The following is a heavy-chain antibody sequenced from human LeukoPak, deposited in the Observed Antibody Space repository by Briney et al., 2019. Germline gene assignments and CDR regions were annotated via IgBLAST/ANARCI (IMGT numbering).Heavy chain of an antibody. Sequence: ASVKVSCKASGYTFTSYGISWVRQAPGQGLEWMGWISAYNGNTNYAQKLQGRVTMTTDTSTSTAYMELRSLRSDDTAVYYCARAGWFGEHRESKYYYYGMDVWGQGTTVTVSS. CDR2: ISAYNGNT. CDR1: GYTFTSYG. V-gene: IGHV1-18*01. CDR3: ARAGWFGEHRESKYYYYGMDV. D-gene: IGHD3-10*01. J-gene: IGHJ6*02.